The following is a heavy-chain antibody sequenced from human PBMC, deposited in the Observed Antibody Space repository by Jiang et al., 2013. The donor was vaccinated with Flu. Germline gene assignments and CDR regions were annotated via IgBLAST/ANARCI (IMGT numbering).Heavy chain of an antibody. Sequence: SGSGLVKPSDTLSLTCAVSGYSINSNNWWGWVRQPPGKGLEWIGYIYHSGKTSSNPSLKSRVTMSLDTSKNQFSLKLSSVTAEDTAVYYCARKRDSSGYYSWGQGTLVTVSS. CDR1: GYSINSNNW. J-gene: IGHJ4*02. CDR2: IYHSGKT. CDR3: ARKRDSSGYYS. D-gene: IGHD3-22*01. V-gene: IGHV4-28*01.